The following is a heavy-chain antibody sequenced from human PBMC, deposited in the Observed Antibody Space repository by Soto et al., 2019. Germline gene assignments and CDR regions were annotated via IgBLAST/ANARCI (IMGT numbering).Heavy chain of an antibody. CDR1: GFSLNTRGVG. J-gene: IGHJ4*02. V-gene: IGHV2-5*02. Sequence: QITLKESGPTLVKPTQTLTLTCTFSGFSLNTRGVGVGWIRQPPGKALEWLALISWDGEKRYRPSLKTRLTVTKDTSENQVVLTMTNMDPVDTATYYCAXXRXXXXXGXXYFDFWGQGTLVTVSS. CDR3: AXXRXXXXXGXXYFDF. CDR2: ISWDGEK.